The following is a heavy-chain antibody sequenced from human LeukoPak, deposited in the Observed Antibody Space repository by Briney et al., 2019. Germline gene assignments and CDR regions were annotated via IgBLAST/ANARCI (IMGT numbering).Heavy chain of an antibody. D-gene: IGHD3-10*01. CDR2: IYHSGST. Sequence: SETLSLTCAVSGGSISSGGYSWSWIRHPPGKGLEWIGYIYHSGSTYYYPSLKSRVTISVDRSKNQFSLKLSSVTAADTAVYYCARLGWFGEFGYWGQGTLVTVSS. V-gene: IGHV4-30-2*01. CDR3: ARLGWFGEFGY. CDR1: GGSISSGGYS. J-gene: IGHJ4*02.